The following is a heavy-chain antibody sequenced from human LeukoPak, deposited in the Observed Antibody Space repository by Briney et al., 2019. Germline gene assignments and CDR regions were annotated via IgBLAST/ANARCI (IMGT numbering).Heavy chain of an antibody. CDR2: IRYDGSNK. D-gene: IGHD4-23*01. V-gene: IGHV3-33*08. J-gene: IGHJ4*02. Sequence: GGSLRLSCAASGFTFSSYAMKWVRQAPGKGLEWVAFIRYDGSNKYYADSVKGRFTISRDNAKNSLYLHMNSLRAEDTAVYYCARDYGGSSPFDYWGQGTLVTVSS. CDR3: ARDYGGSSPFDY. CDR1: GFTFSSYA.